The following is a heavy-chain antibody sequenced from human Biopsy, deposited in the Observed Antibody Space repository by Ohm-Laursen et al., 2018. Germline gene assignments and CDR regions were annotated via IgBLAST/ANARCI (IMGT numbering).Heavy chain of an antibody. D-gene: IGHD1-26*01. V-gene: IGHV1-69*01. J-gene: IGHJ5*02. CDR2: IIPIPNVA. CDR3: ARGEGSSWFDP. Sequence: SSVKVSCKASGDSFTSYAIGWVRQAPGQGLEWLGGIIPIPNVATYAQKFQGRITITADESNSTAYMELSSLTSDATAVYFCARGEGSSWFDPWGHGTLVTVSS. CDR1: GDSFTSYA.